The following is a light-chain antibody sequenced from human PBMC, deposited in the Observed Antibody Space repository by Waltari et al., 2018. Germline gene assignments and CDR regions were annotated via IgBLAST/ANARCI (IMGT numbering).Light chain of an antibody. CDR3: QHYNSFPWT. J-gene: IGKJ1*01. Sequence: DIQMTQSPSTLSASVGDRVTITCRASQSISSWLAWYQQKPGKAPKFLIYKAANLESGVPSRFSVSGSGTEFTLTISSLQPDDFATYYCQHYNSFPWTFGQGTKVEIK. CDR2: KAA. V-gene: IGKV1-5*03. CDR1: QSISSW.